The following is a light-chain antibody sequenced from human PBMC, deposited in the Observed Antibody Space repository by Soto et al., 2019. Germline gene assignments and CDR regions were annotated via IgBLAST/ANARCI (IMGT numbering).Light chain of an antibody. CDR1: SSGVGGYNY. CDR3: SSYTSSSTLV. J-gene: IGLJ1*01. Sequence: QSVLTQPASVSGSPRQSITISCTGTSSGVGGYNYVSWYQQHPGKAPKLMIYEVSNRPSGVSNRFSGSKSGNMASLTISGLQAEDEADYYCSSYTSSSTLVFGTGTKVTVL. V-gene: IGLV2-14*01. CDR2: EVS.